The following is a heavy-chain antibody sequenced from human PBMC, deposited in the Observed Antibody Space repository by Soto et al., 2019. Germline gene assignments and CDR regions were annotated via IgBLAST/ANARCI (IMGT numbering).Heavy chain of an antibody. J-gene: IGHJ6*02. CDR1: GYTFTGYY. D-gene: IGHD3-22*01. CDR2: INPNSGGT. CDR3: ARAHHYYDSSGYSEPSGYGMDL. Sequence: QVQLVQSGAEVKKPGASVKVSCKASGYTFTGYYMHWVRQAPGQGLEWMGWINPNSGGTNYAQKFQGWVTMTRDTSISTADMELSRLRSDETAVFYCARAHHYYDSSGYSEPSGYGMDLWGQGTTVTVSS. V-gene: IGHV1-2*04.